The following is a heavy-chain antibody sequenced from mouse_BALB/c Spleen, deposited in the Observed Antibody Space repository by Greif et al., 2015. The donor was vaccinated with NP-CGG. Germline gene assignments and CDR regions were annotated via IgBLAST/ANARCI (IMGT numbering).Heavy chain of an antibody. J-gene: IGHJ4*01. CDR3: ARSELGPYAMDY. V-gene: IGHV5-17*02. CDR1: GFTFSSFG. D-gene: IGHD4-1*01. Sequence: DVHLVESGGGLVQPGGSRKLSCAASGFTFSSFGMHWVRQAPEKGLEWVAYISSGSSTIYYADTVKGRFTISRDNPKNTLFLQMTSLRSEDTAMYYCARSELGPYAMDYWGQGTSVTVSS. CDR2: ISSGSSTI.